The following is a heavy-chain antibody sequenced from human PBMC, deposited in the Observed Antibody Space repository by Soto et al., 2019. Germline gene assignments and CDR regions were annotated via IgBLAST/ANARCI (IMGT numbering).Heavy chain of an antibody. CDR3: ARGAADTAMVDS. D-gene: IGHD5-18*01. CDR2: IFYSGST. V-gene: IGHV4-59*01. Sequence: PSETLSLTCTVSGGSIRSYYWTWIRQPPGKGLEWLGYIFYSGSTFYNPSLKSRVTISIHASKSQFSLQLTSVTAADTAVYYCARGAADTAMVDSWGQGTLVTVSS. J-gene: IGHJ4*02. CDR1: GGSIRSYY.